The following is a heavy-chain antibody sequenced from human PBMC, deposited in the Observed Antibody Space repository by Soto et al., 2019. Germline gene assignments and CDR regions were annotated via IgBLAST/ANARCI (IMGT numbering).Heavy chain of an antibody. D-gene: IGHD3-3*01. J-gene: IGHJ4*02. V-gene: IGHV3-33*01. Sequence: GGSMRLSCAASGFTFSSYGMHLARQAPGKGLEWVAVIWYDGSNKYYADSVKGRFTISRDNSKNTLYLQMNSLGAEDTAVYHCARDQRFWSGYYTVWGQGTLVPVSS. CDR1: GFTFSSYG. CDR3: ARDQRFWSGYYTV. CDR2: IWYDGSNK.